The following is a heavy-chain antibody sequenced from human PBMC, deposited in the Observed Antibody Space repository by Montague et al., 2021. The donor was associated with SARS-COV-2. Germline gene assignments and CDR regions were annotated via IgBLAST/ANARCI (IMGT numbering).Heavy chain of an antibody. Sequence: SETLSLTCTVSAGSISTNSYYWAWIRQPPGKGLEWIGGISYSGSTYFNPSLESRLTMSVDTSKNHFSLKLSSVTAADTAVYYCARLWDFYGSGSYKNSWFDPWGQGTRVTVSS. D-gene: IGHD3-10*01. CDR1: AGSISTNSYY. J-gene: IGHJ5*02. CDR2: ISYSGST. V-gene: IGHV4-39*02. CDR3: ARLWDFYGSGSYKNSWFDP.